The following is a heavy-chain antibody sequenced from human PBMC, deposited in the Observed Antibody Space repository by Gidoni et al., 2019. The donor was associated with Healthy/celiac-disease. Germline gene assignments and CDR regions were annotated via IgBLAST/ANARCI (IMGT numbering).Heavy chain of an antibody. CDR3: ARLYSSGWYFAAAPNSEYYFDY. V-gene: IGHV3-48*01. CDR2: ISSSSSTI. J-gene: IGHJ4*02. D-gene: IGHD6-19*01. Sequence: EVQLVESGGGLVQPGGSLRLSCAASGFTFSSYSMKWVRQAPGKGLGWVSYISSSSSTIYYADSVKGRFTISRDNAKNSLYLQMNSLRAEDTAVYYCARLYSSGWYFAAAPNSEYYFDYWGQGTLVTVSS. CDR1: GFTFSSYS.